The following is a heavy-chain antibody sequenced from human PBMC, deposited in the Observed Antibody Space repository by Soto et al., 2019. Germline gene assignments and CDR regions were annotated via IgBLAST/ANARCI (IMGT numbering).Heavy chain of an antibody. Sequence: SETLSLTCSVSGGSIRSSHTSTYWTWIRQPPGKGLEWIGDINHSGRVNYSPSLKSRVTISLDTSKNQFSLTLSAVTAADTAMYYCSTRAYDTNGYYRFDPWGQGTLVTVSS. CDR2: INHSGRV. V-gene: IGHV4-61*05. J-gene: IGHJ5*01. CDR3: STRAYDTNGYYRFDP. D-gene: IGHD3-22*01. CDR1: GGSIRSSHTSTY.